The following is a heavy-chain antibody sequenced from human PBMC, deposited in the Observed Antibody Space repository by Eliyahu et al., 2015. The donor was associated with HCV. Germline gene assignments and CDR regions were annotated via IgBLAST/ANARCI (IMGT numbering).Heavy chain of an antibody. J-gene: IGHJ4*02. CDR2: IHPSGNT. Sequence: QVQLQQWGAGLLKPSETLSLTCAVYGGSFSGYXWSWIRQPPGKGLEWIGGIHPSGNTHYNPSLKSRVTISVDTSKNQFSLKLSSVTAADTAVYYCARGVSGKYYYGSGSYYSDYWGQGTLVTVSS. CDR3: ARGVSGKYYYGSGSYYSDY. CDR1: GGSFSGYX. D-gene: IGHD3-10*01. V-gene: IGHV4-34*01.